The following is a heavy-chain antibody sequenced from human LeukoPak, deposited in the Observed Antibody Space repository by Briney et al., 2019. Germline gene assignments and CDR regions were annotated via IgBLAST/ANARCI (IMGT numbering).Heavy chain of an antibody. Sequence: GGSLRLSCAASGLTFSDYYMSWIRQAPAKGLQWLSYISSTDVIWYADSVKGRFTISRDNAKNSLYLQMSSLRAEDTAIYYCIVSSGDMYYFDYWGQGTLVTVSS. V-gene: IGHV3-11*01. CDR1: GLTFSDYY. J-gene: IGHJ4*01. CDR2: ISSTDVI. CDR3: IVSSGDMYYFDY. D-gene: IGHD3-22*01.